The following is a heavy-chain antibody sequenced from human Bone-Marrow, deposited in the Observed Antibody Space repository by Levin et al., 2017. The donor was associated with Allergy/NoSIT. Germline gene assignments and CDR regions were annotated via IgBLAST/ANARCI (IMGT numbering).Heavy chain of an antibody. Sequence: SQTLSLPCAVYGASFRNNFWSWIRQPPGKGLEWIGEIDHGETTTYNPSLKSRLNISIDKSKKQFSLRLTSVTAADTAVYYCTSGGGAAPGDWGQGTLVIVSS. CDR1: GASFRNNF. V-gene: IGHV4-34*01. J-gene: IGHJ4*02. D-gene: IGHD7-27*01. CDR3: TSGGGAAPGD. CDR2: IDHGETT.